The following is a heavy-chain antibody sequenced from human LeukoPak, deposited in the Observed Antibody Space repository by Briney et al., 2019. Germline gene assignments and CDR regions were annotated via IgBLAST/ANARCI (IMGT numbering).Heavy chain of an antibody. V-gene: IGHV1-2*02. Sequence: ASVKVSCKASGYTFTGYYMHWVRQAPGQGLEWMGWINPNSGGTNYAQKLQGRVTMTTDTSTSTAYMELRSLRSDDTAVYYCARDITYYYDSSGYYYMGGAFDIWGQGTMVTVSS. CDR3: ARDITYYYDSSGYYYMGGAFDI. CDR1: GYTFTGYY. CDR2: INPNSGGT. J-gene: IGHJ3*02. D-gene: IGHD3-22*01.